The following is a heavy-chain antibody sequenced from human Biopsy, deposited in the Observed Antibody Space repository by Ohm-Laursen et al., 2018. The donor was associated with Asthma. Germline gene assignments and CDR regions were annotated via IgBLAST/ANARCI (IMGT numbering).Heavy chain of an antibody. J-gene: IGHJ6*02. D-gene: IGHD2-21*02. Sequence: SLRLSCTASGFTFSSYGMHWVRQAPGKALEGVAVISYDGSNKYYADSAKGRFTISRDNSKNTLYLQMSSLRPEDTAVYYCVRGGLLYYKYYGMDVWGQGTTVTVSS. V-gene: IGHV3-30*03. CDR2: ISYDGSNK. CDR1: GFTFSSYG. CDR3: VRGGLLYYKYYGMDV.